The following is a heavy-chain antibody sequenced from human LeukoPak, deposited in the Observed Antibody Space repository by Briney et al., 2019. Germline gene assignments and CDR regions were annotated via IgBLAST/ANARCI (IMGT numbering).Heavy chain of an antibody. J-gene: IGHJ4*01. Sequence: PGGSQRLSCAASGFIFSSYDMSWVREARGKGLEWVSAISGSGGSTHYADSVKGRFTISRDNSKNTVYLQMNSLRAEDTAVYYCATTVTTGGYFDYWGQGTLVTVSS. V-gene: IGHV3-23*01. CDR2: ISGSGGST. CDR1: GFIFSSYD. D-gene: IGHD4-17*01. CDR3: ATTVTTGGYFDY.